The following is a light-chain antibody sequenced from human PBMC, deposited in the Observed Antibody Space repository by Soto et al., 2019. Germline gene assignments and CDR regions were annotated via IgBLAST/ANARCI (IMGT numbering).Light chain of an antibody. CDR1: QSISDY. CDR2: AAS. CDR3: QQSYRAPLT. Sequence: DIPMTQSPSSLSASVGDRVTITCRASQSISDYLSWYQQKPGKAPKFLIYAASNLQSGVPSRFSGSGSGTDFTLTISSLQPEDFATYYCQQSYRAPLTFGGGTKVEIK. J-gene: IGKJ4*01. V-gene: IGKV1-39*01.